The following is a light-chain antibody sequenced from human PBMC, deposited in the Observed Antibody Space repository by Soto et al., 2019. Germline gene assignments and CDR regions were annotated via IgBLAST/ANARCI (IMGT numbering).Light chain of an antibody. CDR2: AAS. CDR1: QGISSY. V-gene: IGKV1-9*01. CDR3: QQYYSYPRT. J-gene: IGKJ1*01. Sequence: DIQLTQSPSFLSASVGDRFTITFRASQGISSYLAWYQQRPGKAPKLLIYAASTLQSGVPSRFSGSGSGTDFTLTISCLQSEDFATYYCQQYYSYPRTFGQGTKV.